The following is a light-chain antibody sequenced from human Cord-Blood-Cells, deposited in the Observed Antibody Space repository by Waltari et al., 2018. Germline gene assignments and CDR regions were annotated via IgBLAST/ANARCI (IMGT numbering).Light chain of an antibody. Sequence: QSALTQSASVSGSPGQSITISYTGTSSDVGGYNSVSWYQQHPGKAPKLMIYDVSNRPSGVSNRFSGSKSGNTASLTISGLQAEDEADYYCSSYTSSSTVVFGGGTKLTVL. CDR3: SSYTSSSTVV. CDR1: SSDVGGYNS. V-gene: IGLV2-14*01. CDR2: DVS. J-gene: IGLJ2*01.